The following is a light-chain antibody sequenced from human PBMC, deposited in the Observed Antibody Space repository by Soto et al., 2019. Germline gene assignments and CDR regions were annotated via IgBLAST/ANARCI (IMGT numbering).Light chain of an antibody. Sequence: DIQMTQCPSSLAASAGDRFTITFRPSENIRPYLNCYHQHPGKAPAVLLYAASKLQSGVPLTLSGSGSGTDFTLNITRLQPEHFATYYCQQTFGTPRTFGPGTKVDI. CDR3: QQTFGTPRT. J-gene: IGKJ1*01. CDR2: AAS. V-gene: IGKV1-39*01. CDR1: ENIRPY.